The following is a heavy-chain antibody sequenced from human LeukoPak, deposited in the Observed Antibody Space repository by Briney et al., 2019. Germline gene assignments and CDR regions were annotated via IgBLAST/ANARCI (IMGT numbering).Heavy chain of an antibody. CDR2: INPNSGGI. CDR1: GYTFTGYY. J-gene: IGHJ4*02. Sequence: ASVKVSCTASGYTFTGYYMHWVRQAPGQGLEWMGWINPNSGGINYAQKFQGRVTMTRDTSISTAYMELSRLRSDDTAVYYCARYNGDYAFDYWGQGTLVTVSS. CDR3: ARYNGDYAFDY. V-gene: IGHV1-2*02. D-gene: IGHD4-17*01.